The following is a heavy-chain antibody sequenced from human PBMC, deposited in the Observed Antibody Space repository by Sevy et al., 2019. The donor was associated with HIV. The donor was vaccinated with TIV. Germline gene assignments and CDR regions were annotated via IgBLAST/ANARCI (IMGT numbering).Heavy chain of an antibody. D-gene: IGHD3-10*01. CDR1: GFSLSTSGMC. CDR3: ARIRSSGSYYNHYYYGMDV. V-gene: IGHV2-70*01. Sequence: SGPTLVKPTQTLTLTCTFSGFSLSTSGMCVSWIRQPPGKALEWLALIDWDDDKYYSTSLKTRLTISKDHSKNQVVLTMTNMDPVDTATYYCARIRSSGSYYNHYYYGMDVWGQGTTVTVSS. J-gene: IGHJ6*02. CDR2: IDWDDDK.